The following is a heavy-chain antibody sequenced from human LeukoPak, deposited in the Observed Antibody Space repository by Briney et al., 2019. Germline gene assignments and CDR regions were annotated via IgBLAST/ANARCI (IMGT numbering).Heavy chain of an antibody. CDR1: GFTFSSYE. CDR3: GREKQQWLVGPDY. J-gene: IGHJ4*02. D-gene: IGHD6-19*01. Sequence: GGSLRLSCAASGFTFSSYEMNWVRQAPGKGLEWVSYISSSGSTIYYANSVKGRFTISRDNAKNSLYLQMNSLRAEDTAVYYCGREKQQWLVGPDYWGQGNLVTVSS. CDR2: ISSSGSTI. V-gene: IGHV3-48*03.